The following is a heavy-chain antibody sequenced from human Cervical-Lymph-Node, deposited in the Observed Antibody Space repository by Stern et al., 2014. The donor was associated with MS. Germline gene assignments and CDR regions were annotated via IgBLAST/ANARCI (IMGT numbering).Heavy chain of an antibody. Sequence: VQLVESGAEVKKPGSSVKVSCKASGGTFSSYAIRWVRQAPGQGLEWMGGIIPIFGTANYAQKFQGRVTITADESTSTAYMELSSLRSEDTAVYYCARQSSHHHNMDYFDYWGQGTLVTVSS. CDR1: GGTFSSYA. V-gene: IGHV1-69*01. CDR3: ARQSSHHHNMDYFDY. CDR2: IIPIFGTA. D-gene: IGHD6-19*01. J-gene: IGHJ4*02.